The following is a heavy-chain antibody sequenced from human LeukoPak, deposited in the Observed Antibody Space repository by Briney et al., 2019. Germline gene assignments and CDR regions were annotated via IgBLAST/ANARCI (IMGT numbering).Heavy chain of an antibody. Sequence: QSGGSLRLSCAASGFTFSSYGMHWVRQAPGKGLEWVAVIWYDGSNKYYADSVKGRFTISRDNAKNSLYLQMNSLRAEDTAVYYCARLRVVILPRGYYFDYWGQGTLVTVSS. CDR1: GFTFSSYG. V-gene: IGHV3-33*01. CDR2: IWYDGSNK. CDR3: ARLRVVILPRGYYFDY. J-gene: IGHJ4*02. D-gene: IGHD2-21*01.